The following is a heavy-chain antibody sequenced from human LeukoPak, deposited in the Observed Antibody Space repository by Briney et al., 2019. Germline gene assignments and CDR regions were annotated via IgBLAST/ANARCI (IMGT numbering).Heavy chain of an antibody. D-gene: IGHD6-13*01. V-gene: IGHV3-48*01. CDR2: ISSSSSTI. CDR1: GFTFSSYS. Sequence: GGSLRLSCAASGFTFSSYSMNWVRQAPGKGLEWVSYISSSSSTIYYADSVKGRFTISRDNAKNSLYLQMNSLRAEDTAVYYCARAAAGQNGGYYFDYWGQGTLVTVSS. CDR3: ARAAAGQNGGYYFDY. J-gene: IGHJ4*02.